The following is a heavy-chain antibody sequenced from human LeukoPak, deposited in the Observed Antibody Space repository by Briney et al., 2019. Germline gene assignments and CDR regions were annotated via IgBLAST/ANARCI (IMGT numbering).Heavy chain of an antibody. CDR2: IYYSGST. Sequence: SETLSLTCTVSGGSISSSSYYWGWIRQPPGKGLEWIGSIYYSGSTYYNPSLKSRVTISVDTSKNQFSLKLSSVTAADTAVYYCARPVENSGYDYGLYYYYYYYMDVWGKGTTVTVSS. D-gene: IGHD5-12*01. J-gene: IGHJ6*03. CDR3: ARPVENSGYDYGLYYYYYYYMDV. V-gene: IGHV4-39*01. CDR1: GGSISSSSYY.